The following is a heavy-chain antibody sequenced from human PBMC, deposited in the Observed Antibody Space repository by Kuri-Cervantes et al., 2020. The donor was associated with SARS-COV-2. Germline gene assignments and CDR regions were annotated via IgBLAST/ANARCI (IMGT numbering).Heavy chain of an antibody. D-gene: IGHD2-2*01. J-gene: IGHJ5*02. V-gene: IGHV4-4*07. Sequence: ESLKISCTVSGGSISSYYWSWIRQPAGKGLEWIGRIYTSGSTNYNPSLKSRVTMSVDTSKNQFSLKLSSVTAADTAVYYCARGSPHAKRVPVASWFDPWGQGTLVTVSS. CDR3: ARGSPHAKRVPVASWFDP. CDR1: GGSISSYY. CDR2: IYTSGST.